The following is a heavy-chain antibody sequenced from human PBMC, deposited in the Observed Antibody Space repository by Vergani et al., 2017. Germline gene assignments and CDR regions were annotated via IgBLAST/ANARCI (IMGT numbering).Heavy chain of an antibody. D-gene: IGHD4-11*01. CDR2: MNPDDGDT. CDR1: GYTFSDYY. J-gene: IGHJ5*02. Sequence: QVQLVQSGAELKKPGASVRVSCKASGYTFSDYYIHWVRQAPGQGPEWLGWMNPDDGDTMYAEKFKGRVTMTRVTSLSTGYMDLTRLTSDDTAVYYCARSPPTVTTGWFDPWGQGTLVTVSS. V-gene: IGHV1-2*02. CDR3: ARSPPTVTTGWFDP.